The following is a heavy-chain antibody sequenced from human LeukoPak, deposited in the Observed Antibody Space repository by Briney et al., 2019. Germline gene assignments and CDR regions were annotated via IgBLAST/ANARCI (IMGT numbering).Heavy chain of an antibody. D-gene: IGHD3-3*01. V-gene: IGHV1-69*13. Sequence: GASVKVSCKASGGTFANYAISWVRKAPGQGLEWMGSIIPIFGTGHSAQKFQGRLTITADESTRTTYMELSSLRSEDTAVYYCAKGQDDFRQFDFWGQGTLVIVSS. J-gene: IGHJ4*03. CDR3: AKGQDDFRQFDF. CDR2: IIPIFGTG. CDR1: GGTFANYA.